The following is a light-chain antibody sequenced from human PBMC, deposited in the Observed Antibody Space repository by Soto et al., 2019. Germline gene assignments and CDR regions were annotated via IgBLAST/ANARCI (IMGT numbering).Light chain of an antibody. Sequence: DIQMTQSPSTLSASVGDRVTITCRASQSISSWLAWYQQKPGKAPKLLLYDASSLEIGVPSRFSGSGSVTEFTLSLSSLQPDDFATYYCQQYNSYWKFGQGTKVEIK. V-gene: IGKV1-5*01. J-gene: IGKJ1*01. CDR1: QSISSW. CDR3: QQYNSYWK. CDR2: DAS.